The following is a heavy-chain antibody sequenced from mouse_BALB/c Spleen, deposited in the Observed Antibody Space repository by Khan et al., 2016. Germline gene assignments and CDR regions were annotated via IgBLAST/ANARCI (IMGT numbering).Heavy chain of an antibody. CDR1: GFNIKDYY. Sequence: VQLQQSGAELVRPGALVKLSCKASGFNIKDYYMHWVKQRPEQGLEWIGWIDPENSNTIYDPKFQGKASITADTSSNTAYLQLSSLTSEDTAVYYCARTGLLRYFDYWGQGTTLTVSS. J-gene: IGHJ2*01. CDR2: IDPENSNT. CDR3: ARTGLLRYFDY. V-gene: IGHV14-1*02. D-gene: IGHD2-3*01.